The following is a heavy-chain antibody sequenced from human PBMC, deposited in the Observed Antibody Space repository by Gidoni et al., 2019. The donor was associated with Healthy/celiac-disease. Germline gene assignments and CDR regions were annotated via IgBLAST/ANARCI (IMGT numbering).Heavy chain of an antibody. V-gene: IGHV4-38-2*02. CDR2: IYSIWSP. J-gene: IGHJ4*02. Sequence: HVQLQESGPGLVTPSEALSLTCPVSRCSLSSGYHRGWIRQPPGKGLDWIGSIYSIWSPYYNPSLKSRVTISVDTSKNQFSLKLSSVTAADTAVYYCARVIRSTGYYFDYWGQGTLVTVSS. D-gene: IGHD3-10*01. CDR3: ARVIRSTGYYFDY. CDR1: RCSLSSGYH.